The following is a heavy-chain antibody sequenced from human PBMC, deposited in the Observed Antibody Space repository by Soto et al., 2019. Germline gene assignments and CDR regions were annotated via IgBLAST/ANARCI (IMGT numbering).Heavy chain of an antibody. CDR1: GLSFSNAW. CDR3: TTYTPYGSNLYYFDY. V-gene: IGHV3-15*07. CDR2: IKSKTDCWTA. D-gene: IGHD3-10*01. Sequence: GGSLRLSCAASGLSFSNAWMNWVRQAPGKGLEWVGRIKSKTDCWTADYAAPVKGRFTISRDDSKTTLYLQMNSLITEDTAVYYCTTYTPYGSNLYYFDYWGQGTLVTVSS. J-gene: IGHJ4*02.